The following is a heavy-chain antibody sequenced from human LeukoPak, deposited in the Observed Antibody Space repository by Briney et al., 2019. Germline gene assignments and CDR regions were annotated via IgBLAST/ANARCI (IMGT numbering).Heavy chain of an antibody. D-gene: IGHD2-15*01. CDR1: GGTFSSYA. Sequence: GASVKVSCKASGGTFSSYAISWVRQAPGQGLEWMGRIIPILGIANSAQNFQGRVTITADKSTSTVYMDLSSLRSEDTAVYYCARGRVPPTYGWFDPWGQGTLVTVSS. J-gene: IGHJ5*02. CDR2: IIPILGIA. CDR3: ARGRVPPTYGWFDP. V-gene: IGHV1-69*04.